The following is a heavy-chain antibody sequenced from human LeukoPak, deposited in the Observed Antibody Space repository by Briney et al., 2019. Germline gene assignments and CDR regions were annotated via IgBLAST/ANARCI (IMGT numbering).Heavy chain of an antibody. V-gene: IGHV3-7*01. CDR1: GFTFSSSW. CDR3: ARGGYYYMDV. J-gene: IGHJ6*03. CDR2: IKEDGTAK. Sequence: PGGSLRLSCAASGFTFSSSWMAWVRQAPGKGLEWVGNIKEDGTAKNYVVSVRGRFTISRDNAKNSLYLQMNSLRAEDTAVYYCARGGYYYMDVWGKGTTVTVSS.